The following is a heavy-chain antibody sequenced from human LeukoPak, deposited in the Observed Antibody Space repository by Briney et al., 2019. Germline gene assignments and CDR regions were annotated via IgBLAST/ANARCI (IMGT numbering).Heavy chain of an antibody. V-gene: IGHV1-8*01. CDR3: ARVITFGGIGYNWFDT. J-gene: IGHJ5*02. CDR1: GYTFTSYD. Sequence: ASVKVSCKASGYTFTSYDINWVRQATGQGLEWMGWMNPDSGNTGYAQKFQGRLTMTRNTSISTAYMELSSLRSEDTAVYYCARVITFGGIGYNWFDTWGQGTLVTVSS. D-gene: IGHD3-16*01. CDR2: MNPDSGNT.